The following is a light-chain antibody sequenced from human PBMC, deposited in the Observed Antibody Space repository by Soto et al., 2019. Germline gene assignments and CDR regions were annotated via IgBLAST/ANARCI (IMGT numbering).Light chain of an antibody. CDR2: DYA. CDR3: SSYTSSSTLV. CDR1: SSNIGAGYD. Sequence: QSVLTQPPSMSGAPGQRVTISCTGSSSNIGAGYDVHWYQQLPGTAPKLLIYDYARRPSGVPDRFSGSKSGSSASLVITGLQAEDEADYYCSSYTSSSTLVFGGGTKLTVL. V-gene: IGLV1-40*01. J-gene: IGLJ2*01.